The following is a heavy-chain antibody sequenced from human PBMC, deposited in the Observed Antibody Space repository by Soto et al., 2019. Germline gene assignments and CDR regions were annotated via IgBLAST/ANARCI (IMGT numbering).Heavy chain of an antibody. D-gene: IGHD2-15*01. CDR2: ISGSGGST. V-gene: IGHV3-23*01. Sequence: EVQLLESGGGLVQPGGSLRLSCAASGFTFSSYAMSWVRQAPGKGLEWVSAISGSGGSTYYADSVKGRFTISRDNSKNTLYLQMNSLRAEDTAVYYCAKETLKDIVVVVAATPSENAEYFQHWGQGTLVTVSS. CDR1: GFTFSSYA. CDR3: AKETLKDIVVVVAATPSENAEYFQH. J-gene: IGHJ1*01.